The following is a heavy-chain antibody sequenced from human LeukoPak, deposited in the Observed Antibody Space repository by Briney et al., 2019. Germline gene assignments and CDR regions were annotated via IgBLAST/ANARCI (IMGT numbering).Heavy chain of an antibody. CDR1: GFTFSSYA. Sequence: GGSLRLSCAASGFTFSSYAMSWVRQAPGKGLEWVSGINWNGGSTGYADSVKGRFTISRDNAKNSLYLQMNSLRAEDTALYYCARDYYDSSGYFDYWGQGTLVTVSS. CDR3: ARDYYDSSGYFDY. D-gene: IGHD3-22*01. J-gene: IGHJ4*02. V-gene: IGHV3-20*04. CDR2: INWNGGST.